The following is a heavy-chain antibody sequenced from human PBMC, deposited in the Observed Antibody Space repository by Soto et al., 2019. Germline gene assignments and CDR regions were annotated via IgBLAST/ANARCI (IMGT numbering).Heavy chain of an antibody. J-gene: IGHJ4*02. V-gene: IGHV5-51*01. CDR2: IYPGDSDT. CDR3: ARQKDYGGNPYYFDY. CDR1: GDRFTSYW. Sequence: GDFLNFSGTGSGDRFTSYWIGWERQIPGKGLEWMGIIYPGDSDTRYSPSFQGQVTISADKSISTAYLQWSSLKASDTAMYYCARQKDYGGNPYYFDYWGQGTLVTVSS. D-gene: IGHD4-17*01.